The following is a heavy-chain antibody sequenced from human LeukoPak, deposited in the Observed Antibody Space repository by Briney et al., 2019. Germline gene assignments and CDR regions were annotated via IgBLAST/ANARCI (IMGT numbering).Heavy chain of an antibody. CDR1: GLSFSTYS. V-gene: IGHV3-48*01. Sequence: AGGSLRLSCAASGLSFSTYSMNWVRQAPGKGLEWLSYISGSSRTIYYADSVMGRFTISRDNAESSLYLQMNSLRVEDTAVYYCARDTGSSSWYHFDQWGQGTLVTVSS. CDR3: ARDTGSSSWYHFDQ. D-gene: IGHD6-13*01. J-gene: IGHJ4*02. CDR2: ISGSSRTI.